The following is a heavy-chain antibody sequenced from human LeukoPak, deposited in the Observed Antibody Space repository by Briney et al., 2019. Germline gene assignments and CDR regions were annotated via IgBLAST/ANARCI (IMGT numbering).Heavy chain of an antibody. J-gene: IGHJ6*02. CDR1: GFTFSSYA. D-gene: IGHD3-10*01. CDR3: ARVALNLDTMVRGGRLHYYYYGMDV. V-gene: IGHV3-23*01. CDR2: ISGSGGST. Sequence: PGGSLRLSCAASGFTFSSYAMSWVRQAPGKGLEWVSAISGSGGSTYYADSVKGRFTISRANSKNMLFLQMNSLRAEDTAVYYCARVALNLDTMVRGGRLHYYYYGMDVWAKGPRSPSP.